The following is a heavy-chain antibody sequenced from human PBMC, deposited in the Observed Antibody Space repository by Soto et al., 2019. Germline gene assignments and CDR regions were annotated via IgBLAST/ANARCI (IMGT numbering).Heavy chain of an antibody. CDR1: GFTFSSYA. V-gene: IGHV3-23*01. CDR3: AKCMLYGYYYYMDV. CDR2: ISGSGGST. D-gene: IGHD2-8*01. J-gene: IGHJ6*03. Sequence: GGSLRLSCAASGFTFSSYAMSWVRQAPGKGLEWVSAISGSGGSTYYADSVKGRFTISRDNSKNTLYLQMNSLRAEDTAVYYCAKCMLYGYYYYMDVWGKGTTVTVSS.